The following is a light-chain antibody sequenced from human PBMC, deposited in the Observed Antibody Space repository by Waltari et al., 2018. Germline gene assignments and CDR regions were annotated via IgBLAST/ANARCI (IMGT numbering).Light chain of an antibody. Sequence: DIVMTQSPDSLAVSLGERVPINCKSSQSLLYNSNDKNYLAWYQHKPGQPPKLLFYWASTRHSGVPDRFSGSGSATDFTLTISSLQAEDVAVYYCQQYYSRRTFGQGTRVEIK. CDR1: QSLLYNSNDKNY. CDR2: WAS. J-gene: IGKJ1*01. CDR3: QQYYSRRT. V-gene: IGKV4-1*01.